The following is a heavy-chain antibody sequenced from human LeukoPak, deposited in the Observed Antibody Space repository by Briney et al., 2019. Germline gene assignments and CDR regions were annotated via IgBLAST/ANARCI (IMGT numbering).Heavy chain of an antibody. D-gene: IGHD6-13*01. CDR1: GGSISSYY. J-gene: IGHJ5*02. CDR3: ARTPTAAGNGNWFDP. V-gene: IGHV4-59*08. Sequence: PSETLSLTCTVSGGSISSYYWSWIRQPPGKGLEWIGSIYHSGSTYYNPSLKSRVTISVDTSKNQFSLKLSSVTAADTAVYYCARTPTAAGNGNWFDPWGQGTLVTVSS. CDR2: IYHSGST.